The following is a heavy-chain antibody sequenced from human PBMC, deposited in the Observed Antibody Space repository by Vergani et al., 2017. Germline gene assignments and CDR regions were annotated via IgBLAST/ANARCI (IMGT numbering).Heavy chain of an antibody. Sequence: QVQLVQSGAEVKNPGASVKVSCKASGYTFTGYYMHWVRQAPGQGLEWMGWINPNSGGTNYAQKFQGRVTMTRDTSISTAYMELSRLRSDDTAVYYCASNSLIVVVPAAIDYYYYMDVWGKGTTVTVSS. D-gene: IGHD2-2*01. CDR2: INPNSGGT. V-gene: IGHV1-2*02. CDR1: GYTFTGYY. J-gene: IGHJ6*03. CDR3: ASNSLIVVVPAAIDYYYYMDV.